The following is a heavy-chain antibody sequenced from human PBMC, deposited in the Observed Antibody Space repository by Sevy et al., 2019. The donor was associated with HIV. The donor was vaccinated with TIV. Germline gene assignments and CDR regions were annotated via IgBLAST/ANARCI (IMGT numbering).Heavy chain of an antibody. D-gene: IGHD2-21*02. J-gene: IGHJ5*02. CDR3: ARQLKEYGVGGDCYLNWFDP. Sequence: SETLSLTCSVSGGSITSSDYYWGWIRQPPGKGLEWIGSMYYSGYAYYNPTLKSRVTMSVDTFKTQFSLNVKTVTAAVTAVYYCARQLKEYGVGGDCYLNWFDPWGQGTLVTVSS. CDR1: GGSITSSDYY. V-gene: IGHV4-39*01. CDR2: MYYSGYA.